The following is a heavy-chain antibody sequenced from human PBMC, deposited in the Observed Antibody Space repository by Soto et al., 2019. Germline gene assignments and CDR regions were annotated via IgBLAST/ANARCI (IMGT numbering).Heavy chain of an antibody. Sequence: QVQLVQCGAEVKKPGASVKVSCRASCYTFTSCGISWVRQAPGQGLEWMGWISAYNGNTNYAQKLQVRVTMTTDTSTSTAYMELRSLRSDDTAVYYCASFSIAAADPYGMDVWGQGTTVTVSS. CDR2: ISAYNGNT. CDR3: ASFSIAAADPYGMDV. D-gene: IGHD6-13*01. CDR1: CYTFTSCG. J-gene: IGHJ6*02. V-gene: IGHV1-18*01.